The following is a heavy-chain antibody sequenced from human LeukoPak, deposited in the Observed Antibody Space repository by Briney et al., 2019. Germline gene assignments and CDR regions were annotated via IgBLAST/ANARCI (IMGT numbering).Heavy chain of an antibody. CDR3: AAAGDYYDSSGYYLRYWYFDL. CDR1: GFTLTSSA. D-gene: IGHD3-22*01. V-gene: IGHV1-58*02. CDR2: IVVGSGNT. Sequence: GASVKVSCKASGFTLTSSAMQWVRQARGQRLEWIGWIVVGSGNTNYAQKFQERVTITRDMSTSTAYMELSSLRSEDTAVCYCAAAGDYYDSSGYYLRYWYFDLWGRGTLVTVSS. J-gene: IGHJ2*01.